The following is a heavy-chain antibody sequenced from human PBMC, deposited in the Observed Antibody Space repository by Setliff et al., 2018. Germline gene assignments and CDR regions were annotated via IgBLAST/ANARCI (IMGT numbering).Heavy chain of an antibody. V-gene: IGHV3-23*01. Sequence: GGSLRLSCAASAFTFSRYAMSWVRQSPGKGLEWVSAISGSGGSTYYADSVKGRFTISRDNSKNTLYLQMSSLRADDTAVYYCAREHPPGAFSYMDVWGKGTTVTVSS. CDR3: AREHPPGAFSYMDV. CDR2: ISGSGGST. CDR1: AFTFSRYA. J-gene: IGHJ6*03.